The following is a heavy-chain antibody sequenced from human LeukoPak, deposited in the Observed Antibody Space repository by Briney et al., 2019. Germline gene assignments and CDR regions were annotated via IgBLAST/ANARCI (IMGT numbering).Heavy chain of an antibody. CDR3: ARRPHTATSFDY. D-gene: IGHD2-15*01. Sequence: GESLKISCKGSGYSFTSYWIGWVRQMPGKGLDWMGIIYPGDSDTRYSPSFQGQVTISADKSISTSYLQWSSLKASDTAMYYCARRPHTATSFDYWGQGTLVTASS. CDR2: IYPGDSDT. J-gene: IGHJ4*02. CDR1: GYSFTSYW. V-gene: IGHV5-51*01.